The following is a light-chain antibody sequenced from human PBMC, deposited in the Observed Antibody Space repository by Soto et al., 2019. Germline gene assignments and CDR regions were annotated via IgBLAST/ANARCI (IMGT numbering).Light chain of an antibody. V-gene: IGLV4-60*02. CDR1: SGHSTYI. J-gene: IGLJ2*01. CDR3: ETWDTNVVV. Sequence: QPVLTQSSSASASLGSSVKLTCTLSSGHSTYIIAWHQQQPGKAPRYLMKLEGSGSYNKGSGIPDRFSGSSSGAYRYLTISNLQFEDEADYYCETWDTNVVVFGGGTKLTVL. CDR2: LEGSGSY.